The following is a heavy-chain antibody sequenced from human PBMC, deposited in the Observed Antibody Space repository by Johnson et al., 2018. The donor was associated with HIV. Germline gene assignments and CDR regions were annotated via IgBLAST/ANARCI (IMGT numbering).Heavy chain of an antibody. Sequence: EVQLVESGGGVVRPGRSLRLSCAASGFTFSSYAMSWVRQAPGKGLEWISYISSGASSIYYADSVRGRFTISRDKGKKSLFLQLNRLRAGDTAIYYGARDPGWGAFDIWGQGTVVTVSS. J-gene: IGHJ3*02. D-gene: IGHD3-16*01. CDR1: GFTFSSYA. CDR3: ARDPGWGAFDI. CDR2: ISSGASSI. V-gene: IGHV3-48*01.